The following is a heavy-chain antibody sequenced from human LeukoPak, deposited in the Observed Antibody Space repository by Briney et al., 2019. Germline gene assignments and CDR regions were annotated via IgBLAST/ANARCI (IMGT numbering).Heavy chain of an antibody. D-gene: IGHD4-17*01. CDR1: SGSISSSTYY. J-gene: IGHJ4*02. Sequence: SETLSLTCSVSSGSISSSTYYWGWIRQPPGKGLEWIASIYYSGTTYYNPSLESRVTISVDTSNNQFSLKVSSVTAADTAVYFCAGHADYDDFLFDYWGQGTLVTVSS. CDR2: IYYSGTT. CDR3: AGHADYDDFLFDY. V-gene: IGHV4-39*01.